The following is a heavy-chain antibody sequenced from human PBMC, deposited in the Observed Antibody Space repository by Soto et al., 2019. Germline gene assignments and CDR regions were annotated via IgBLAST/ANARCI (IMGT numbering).Heavy chain of an antibody. V-gene: IGHV4-31*03. CDR3: ARGGELELHYYGMDV. CDR2: IYYSGST. Sequence: PSETLSLTCTVSGGSISSGGYYWTWIRQHPGKGLEWIGYIYYSGSTYYNPSLKSRVTISVDTSKNQFSLKLSSVTAAGTAVYYCARGGELELHYYGMDVWGQGTTVTVSS. D-gene: IGHD1-7*01. J-gene: IGHJ6*02. CDR1: GGSISSGGYY.